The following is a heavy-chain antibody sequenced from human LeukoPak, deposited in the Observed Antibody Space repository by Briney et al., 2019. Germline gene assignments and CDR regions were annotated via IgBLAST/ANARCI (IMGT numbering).Heavy chain of an antibody. J-gene: IGHJ4*02. CDR3: ARVVSGYSYYFDY. CDR2: INHSGST. D-gene: IGHD3-22*01. V-gene: IGHV4-34*01. CDR1: GGSFSGYY. Sequence: ASETLSLTCAVYGGSFSGYYWSWIRQPPGKGLEWIGEINHSGSTNYNPSLKSRVTISVDTSKNQFSLKLSSVTAADTAVYYCARVVSGYSYYFDYWGQGTLVTVSS.